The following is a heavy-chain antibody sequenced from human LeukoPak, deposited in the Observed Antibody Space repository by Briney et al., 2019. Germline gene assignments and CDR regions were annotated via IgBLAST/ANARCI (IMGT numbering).Heavy chain of an antibody. CDR1: GFTFSSYG. J-gene: IGHJ6*02. Sequence: GGSLRLSCAASGFTFSSYGMHWVRQAPGKGLEWVAVISYDGSNKYYADSVKGRFTISRDNSKNTLYLQMNSLRAEDTAVYYCAREYYYDSSGMEGYYYGMDVWGQGTTVTVSS. CDR3: AREYYYDSSGMEGYYYGMDV. V-gene: IGHV3-30*03. D-gene: IGHD3-22*01. CDR2: ISYDGSNK.